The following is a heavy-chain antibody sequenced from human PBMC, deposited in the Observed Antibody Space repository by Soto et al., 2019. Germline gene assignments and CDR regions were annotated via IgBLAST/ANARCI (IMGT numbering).Heavy chain of an antibody. V-gene: IGHV4-39*07. CDR1: GGSISSSSYY. Sequence: ETLSLTCTVSGGSISSSSYYWGWIRQPPGKGLEWIGSIYYSGSTYYNPSLKSRVTISVDTSKNQFSLKLSSVTAADTAVYYCARGVTTFGYGYWGQGTLVTVSS. CDR3: ARGVTTFGYGY. D-gene: IGHD3-16*01. CDR2: IYYSGST. J-gene: IGHJ4*02.